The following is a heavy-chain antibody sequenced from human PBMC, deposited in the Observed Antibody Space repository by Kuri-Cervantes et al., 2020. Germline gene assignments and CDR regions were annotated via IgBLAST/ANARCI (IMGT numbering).Heavy chain of an antibody. CDR3: TTDQEFFDGGGIRADN. Sequence: GESLKISCAASGFTFSSYGMHWVRQAPGKGLEWVAVIWYDGSNKYYADSVKGRFTISRDNSKNTLYLQMNSLRAEDTAMYYCTTDQEFFDGGGIRADNWGQGALVTVSS. CDR2: IWYDGSNK. CDR1: GFTFSSYG. V-gene: IGHV3-30*02. J-gene: IGHJ4*02. D-gene: IGHD3-16*01.